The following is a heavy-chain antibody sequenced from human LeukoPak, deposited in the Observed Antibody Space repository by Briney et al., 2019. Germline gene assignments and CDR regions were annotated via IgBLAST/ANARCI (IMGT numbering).Heavy chain of an antibody. CDR1: GFTFSSYW. Sequence: GGSLRLSWAAPGFTFSSYWMTWFRKPPAKGLEWVANIKHNGDELNYVDSVEDRFTISRDNAKNSLYLHMTSLRAEDTAVYYCARELRTFDSWGQGTLVTVSS. CDR3: ARELRTFDS. J-gene: IGHJ4*02. V-gene: IGHV3-7*01. CDR2: IKHNGDEL. D-gene: IGHD3-16*01.